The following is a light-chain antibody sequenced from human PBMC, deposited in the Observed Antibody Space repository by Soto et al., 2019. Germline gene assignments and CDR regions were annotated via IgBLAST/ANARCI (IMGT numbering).Light chain of an antibody. V-gene: IGLV1-40*01. Sequence: QSALTQPPSVSGAPGQRVPIFRPGSSSNIGAGYDVHWYQQLPGTAPKLLIYGNSNRPSGVPDRFSGSKSGTSASLAITGLQAEDEADYYCQSYDSSLSGFYVFGTGTKVTVL. CDR2: GNS. CDR1: SSNIGAGYD. CDR3: QSYDSSLSGFYV. J-gene: IGLJ1*01.